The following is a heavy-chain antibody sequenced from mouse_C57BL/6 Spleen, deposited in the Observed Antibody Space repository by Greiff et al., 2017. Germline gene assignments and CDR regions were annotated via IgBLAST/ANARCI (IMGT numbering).Heavy chain of an antibody. D-gene: IGHD2-1*01. CDR3: AIYGNYPYFDY. Sequence: EVKVVESGGGLVKPGGSLKLSCAVSGFTFSDYGLHWVRQAPEKGLEWVAYISSGSSTIYYAATVKGRFTISSDNAKNTLFLQMTGLRSEDTAMYYCAIYGNYPYFDYWGQGTTLTVSS. CDR2: ISSGSSTI. J-gene: IGHJ2*01. CDR1: GFTFSDYG. V-gene: IGHV5-17*01.